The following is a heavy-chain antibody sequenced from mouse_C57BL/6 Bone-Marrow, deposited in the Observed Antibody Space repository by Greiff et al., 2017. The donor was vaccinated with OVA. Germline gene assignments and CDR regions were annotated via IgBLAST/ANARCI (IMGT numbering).Heavy chain of an antibody. CDR1: GYSITSGYY. Sequence: VQLKESGPGLVKPSQSLSLTCSVTGYSITSGYYWNWIRQFPGNKLEWMGYISYDGSNNYNPSLKNRISITRDTSKNQFFLKLNSVTTEDTATYYCARVWLLGVYFDYWGQGTTLTVSS. D-gene: IGHD2-3*01. V-gene: IGHV3-6*01. CDR2: ISYDGSN. CDR3: ARVWLLGVYFDY. J-gene: IGHJ2*01.